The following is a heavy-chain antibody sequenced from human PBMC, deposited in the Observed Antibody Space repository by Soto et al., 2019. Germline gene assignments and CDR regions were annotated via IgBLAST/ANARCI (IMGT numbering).Heavy chain of an antibody. CDR1: DKSSSNDIW. CDR2: VHHTKGA. CDR3: ARAGFWNPDS. D-gene: IGHD1-1*01. J-gene: IGHJ4*02. V-gene: IGHV4-4*02. Sequence: SEALSLPCVVSDKSSSNDIWLTCVRQPPGQGLEWIGEVHHTKGALYNPALRSRVTVSADFFNSKTFLEVHPTGAADTAVYYCARAGFWNPDSWGQGTPVTVSS.